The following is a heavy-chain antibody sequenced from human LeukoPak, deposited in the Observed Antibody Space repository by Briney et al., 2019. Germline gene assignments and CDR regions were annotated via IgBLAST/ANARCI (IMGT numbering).Heavy chain of an antibody. D-gene: IGHD6-13*01. CDR2: ISYDGSNK. CDR1: GFTFSSYA. V-gene: IGHV3-30-3*01. CDR3: ARDLVAAAEDNWFDP. J-gene: IGHJ5*02. Sequence: SGGSLRLSCAASGFTFSSYAMHWVRQAPGKGLEWVAVISYDGSNKYYADSVKGRFTISRDNSKNTLYLQMNSLRAEDTAVYYCARDLVAAAEDNWFDPWGQGTLVTVSS.